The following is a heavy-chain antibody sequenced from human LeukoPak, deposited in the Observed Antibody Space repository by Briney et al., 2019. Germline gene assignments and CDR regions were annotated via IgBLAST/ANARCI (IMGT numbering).Heavy chain of an antibody. J-gene: IGHJ4*02. CDR3: AKERQTGDYFTSDY. D-gene: IGHD4-17*01. CDR2: INNRGSST. CDR1: GFTFSSYT. V-gene: IGHV3-23*01. Sequence: GGSLRLSCAASGFTFSSYTMSWVRQAPGEGLEWLSAINNRGSSTYYAGSVKDRFTISRDNSENTLYLQMNSLTVDDTAVYFRAKERQTGDYFTSDYWGQGTLVTVSS.